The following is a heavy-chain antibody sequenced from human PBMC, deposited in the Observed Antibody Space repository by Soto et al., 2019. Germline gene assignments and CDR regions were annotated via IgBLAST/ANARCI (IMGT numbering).Heavy chain of an antibody. D-gene: IGHD3-22*01. CDR2: IYYSGST. CDR3: ARAPGITMIVAWFDP. CDR1: GVSISSGDYY. V-gene: IGHV4-30-4*01. J-gene: IGHJ5*02. Sequence: SETLSLTCTFSGVSISSGDYYLSWIRQPPGKGLEWIGYIYYSGSTYYNPSLKSRVTISVDTSKNQFSLKLSSVTAADTAVYYCARAPGITMIVAWFDPWGQGTLLTVSS.